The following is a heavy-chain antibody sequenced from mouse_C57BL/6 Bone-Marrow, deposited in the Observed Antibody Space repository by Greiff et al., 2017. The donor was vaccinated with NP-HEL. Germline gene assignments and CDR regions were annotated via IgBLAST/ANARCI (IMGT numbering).Heavy chain of an antibody. V-gene: IGHV1-15*01. D-gene: IGHD1-1*01. CDR2: IDPETGGT. CDR1: GYTFTDYE. Sequence: QVQLKQSGAELVRPGASVTLSCKASGYTFTDYEMHWVKQTPVHGLEWIGAIDPETGGTAYNQKFKGKAILTADKSSSTAYMELRSLTSEDSAVYYCTREYYYGSSLYYAMDYWGQGTSVTVSS. J-gene: IGHJ4*01. CDR3: TREYYYGSSLYYAMDY.